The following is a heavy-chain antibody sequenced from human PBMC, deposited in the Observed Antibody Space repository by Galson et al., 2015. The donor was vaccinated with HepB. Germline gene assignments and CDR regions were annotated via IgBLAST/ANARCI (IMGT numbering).Heavy chain of an antibody. CDR3: ARDLSGYDSPFDY. V-gene: IGHV3-48*01. CDR1: GFTFSSYS. Sequence: SLRLSCAASGFTFSSYSMNWVRQAPGKGLGWVSYISSSSSTIYYADSVKGRFTISRDNAKNSLYLQMNSLRAEDTAVYYCARDLSGYDSPFDYWGQGTLVTVSS. CDR2: ISSSSSTI. J-gene: IGHJ4*02. D-gene: IGHD5-12*01.